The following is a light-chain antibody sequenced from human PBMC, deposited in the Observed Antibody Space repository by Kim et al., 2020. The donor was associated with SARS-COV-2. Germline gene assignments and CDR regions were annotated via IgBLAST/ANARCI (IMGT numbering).Light chain of an antibody. V-gene: IGKV3-15*01. CDR2: SAS. J-gene: IGKJ4*01. Sequence: EIVMTQSPATLSVSPGERVTLSCRASQSVSSNLAWYQQKPGQAPRLLIYSASARATGIPARFSGSGSGTEFTLTISSLQSEDFAVYYCQQYNDWLTFGGGTKVEIK. CDR1: QSVSSN. CDR3: QQYNDWLT.